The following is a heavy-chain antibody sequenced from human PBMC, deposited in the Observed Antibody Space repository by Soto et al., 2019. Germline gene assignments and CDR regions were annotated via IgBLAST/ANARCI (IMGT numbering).Heavy chain of an antibody. CDR1: GFAFHGNA. CDR2: IWYDGSNT. J-gene: IGHJ4*02. D-gene: IGHD4-17*01. CDR3: ARDLKTRHCDY. V-gene: IGHV3-33*01. Sequence: QVQLVESGGGVVQPGRSLRLSCAASGFAFHGNAMHWVRQAPGKGLEWVAIIWYDGSNTYYGDSVKGRFTISRDNSKNTVYLQMNSLRVEDTAVYYCARDLKTRHCDYWGQGILVTVSS.